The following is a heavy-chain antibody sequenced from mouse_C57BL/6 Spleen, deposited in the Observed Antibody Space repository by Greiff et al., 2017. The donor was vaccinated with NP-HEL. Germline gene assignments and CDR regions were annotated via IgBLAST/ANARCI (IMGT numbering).Heavy chain of an antibody. Sequence: QVQLQQSGAELVKPGASVKISCTASGYAFSSYWMNWVKQRPGKGLEWIGQIYPGDGYTNYNGKFKGKATLTADKSSSTAYMQLSSLTSEDSAGYFCARKLGNYFDDWGQGTTLTVSS. CDR1: GYAFSSYW. CDR2: IYPGDGYT. D-gene: IGHD4-1*01. CDR3: ARKLGNYFDD. J-gene: IGHJ2*01. V-gene: IGHV1-80*01.